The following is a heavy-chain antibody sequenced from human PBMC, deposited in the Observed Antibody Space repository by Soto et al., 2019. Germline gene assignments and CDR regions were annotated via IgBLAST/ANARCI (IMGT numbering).Heavy chain of an antibody. CDR1: GYTFTSYA. J-gene: IGHJ6*02. D-gene: IGHD5-12*01. V-gene: IGHV1-3*01. CDR2: INAGNGNT. CDR3: ARTVVATIRMCSGVRCSGRIRYVMAF. Sequence: GASVKVSCKASGYTFTSYAMHWVRQAPGQRLEWMGWINAGNGNTKYSQKFQGRVTITRDTSASTAYMELSNLRSEDTAVYYCARTVVATIRMCSGVRCSGRIRYVMAFWGQGTTVTVSS.